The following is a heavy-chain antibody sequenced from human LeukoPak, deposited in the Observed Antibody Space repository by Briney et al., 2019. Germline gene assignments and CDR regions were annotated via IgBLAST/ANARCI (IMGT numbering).Heavy chain of an antibody. CDR1: GYTFTAYY. J-gene: IGHJ4*02. CDR2: INPNSGGT. CDR3: ATDLYSADY. D-gene: IGHD6-13*01. Sequence: ASVKVSCKASGYTFTAYYMHWVRQAPGQGLEWMGWINPNSGGTNYAQKFQGRVTMTTDTSTSTAYMELRSLRSDDTAVYYCATDLYSADYWGQGTLVTVSS. V-gene: IGHV1-2*02.